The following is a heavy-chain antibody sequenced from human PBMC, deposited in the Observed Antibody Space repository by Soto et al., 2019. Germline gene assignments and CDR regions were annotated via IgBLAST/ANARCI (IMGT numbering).Heavy chain of an antibody. V-gene: IGHV1-18*01. CDR1: GYTFTSYC. J-gene: IGHJ4*02. Sequence: ASVKVSCKASGYTFTSYCISWVRQAPGQGLEWMGWISAYNGNTNYAQKLQGRVTMTTDTSTSTAYMELRSLRSDDTAVYYCAREWRLAYCGGDCQSFDYWGQGTLVTVSS. CDR2: ISAYNGNT. D-gene: IGHD2-21*02. CDR3: AREWRLAYCGGDCQSFDY.